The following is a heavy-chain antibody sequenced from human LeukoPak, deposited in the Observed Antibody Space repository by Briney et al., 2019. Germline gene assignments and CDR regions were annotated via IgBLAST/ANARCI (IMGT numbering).Heavy chain of an antibody. CDR2: IYYSGST. CDR3: ARGLHGWSVSGYDY. D-gene: IGHD3-3*01. J-gene: IGHJ4*02. Sequence: PSETLFLTCTVSGGSISSYYWSWIRQPPGKGLEWIGYIYYSGSTNYNPSLKSRVTISVDTSKNQFSLKLSSVTAADTAVYYCARGLHGWSVSGYDYWGQGTLVTVSS. V-gene: IGHV4-59*01. CDR1: GGSISSYY.